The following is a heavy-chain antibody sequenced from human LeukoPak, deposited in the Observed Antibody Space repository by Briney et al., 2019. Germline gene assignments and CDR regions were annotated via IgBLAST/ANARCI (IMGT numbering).Heavy chain of an antibody. CDR1: GFTFSSFD. J-gene: IGHJ4*02. D-gene: IGHD3-16*01. CDR3: AKDVMITFGPVMAPPFDY. Sequence: GGSLRLSCAASGFTFSSFDMNWVRQAPGKGLEWVSGISSSGGSTYYPDSVKGRFTISRDNSKNTLFLLMNSLRAEDTAVYYCAKDVMITFGPVMAPPFDYWGQGTLVTVSS. CDR2: ISSSGGST. V-gene: IGHV3-23*01.